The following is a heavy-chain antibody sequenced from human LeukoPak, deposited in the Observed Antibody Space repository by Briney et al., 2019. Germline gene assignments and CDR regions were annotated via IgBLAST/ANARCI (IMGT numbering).Heavy chain of an antibody. V-gene: IGHV4-4*07. J-gene: IGHJ4*02. CDR3: ARASPYCSGGSCFDY. CDR1: GGSISSYY. D-gene: IGHD2-15*01. CDR2: IYTSGST. Sequence: SETLSLTCTVSGGSISSYYWSWIRQPAGKGLEWIGRIYTSGSTNYNPSLKSRVTISVDTSKNQFSLKLSSVTAADTAVYYCARASPYCSGGSCFDYWGQGTLVTVSS.